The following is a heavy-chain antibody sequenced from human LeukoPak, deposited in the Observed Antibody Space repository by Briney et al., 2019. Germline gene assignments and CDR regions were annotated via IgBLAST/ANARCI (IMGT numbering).Heavy chain of an antibody. J-gene: IGHJ4*02. CDR2: IIPILGIA. V-gene: IGHV1-69*04. D-gene: IGHD1-26*01. CDR1: GGTFSSYA. CDR3: ASSLGVGATVFYFDY. Sequence: GASVKVSCKASGGTFSSYAISWVRQAPGQGLEWMGRIIPILGIANYAQKFQGRVTITADKSTSTDYMELSSLRSEDTAVYYCASSLGVGATVFYFDYWGQGTLVTVSS.